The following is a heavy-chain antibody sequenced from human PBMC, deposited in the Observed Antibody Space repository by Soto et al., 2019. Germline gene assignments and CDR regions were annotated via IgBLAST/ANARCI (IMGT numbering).Heavy chain of an antibody. CDR3: AKGRNYYDSSGYPS. CDR2: ISGSGGNT. D-gene: IGHD3-22*01. Sequence: EVQLLESGGGLVQPGGSLRLSCAASGFTFSSYAMSWVRQAPGKGLEWVSAISGSGGNTYYADSVKGRFTISRDYSKNTLYLQMNSLRAEDTAVYDCAKGRNYYDSSGYPSWGQGTLVTVAS. CDR1: GFTFSSYA. V-gene: IGHV3-23*01. J-gene: IGHJ5*02.